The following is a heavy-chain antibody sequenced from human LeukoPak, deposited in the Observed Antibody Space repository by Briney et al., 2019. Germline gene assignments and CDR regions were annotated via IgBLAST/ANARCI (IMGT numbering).Heavy chain of an antibody. J-gene: IGHJ4*02. V-gene: IGHV4-59*01. Sequence: SETLSLTCTVSGGSISSYYWSWIRQPPGEGLEWLGNIYYSGSTNYKPSLKSRLTISLDTSKNQFSLKLSSVTAADTAVYYCARGYGYFDYWGQGTLVTVSP. D-gene: IGHD4-17*01. CDR3: ARGYGYFDY. CDR1: GGSISSYY. CDR2: IYYSGST.